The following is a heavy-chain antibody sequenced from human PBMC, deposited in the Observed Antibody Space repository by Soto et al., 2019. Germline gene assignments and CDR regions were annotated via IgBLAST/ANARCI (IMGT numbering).Heavy chain of an antibody. CDR1: GGSISSSSYY. CDR2: IYYSGST. V-gene: IGHV4-39*01. D-gene: IGHD3-10*01. CDR3: ARLHRMVRGLN. Sequence: QLQLQESGPGLVKPSETLSLTCTVSGGSISSSSYYWGWIRQPPGKGLEWIGSIYYSGSTYYNPSLKSRVTISVDTSKNQFSLKLSSVTAADTAVYYCARLHRMVRGLNWGQGTLVTVSS. J-gene: IGHJ4*02.